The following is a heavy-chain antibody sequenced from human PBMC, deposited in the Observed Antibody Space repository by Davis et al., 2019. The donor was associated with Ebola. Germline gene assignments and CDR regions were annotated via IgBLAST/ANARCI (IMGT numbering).Heavy chain of an antibody. J-gene: IGHJ3*02. V-gene: IGHV4-39*07. CDR2: VYFNGGT. CDR3: ASPGGGNPIWDAFDI. CDR1: GASINTGDYY. D-gene: IGHD4-23*01. Sequence: SETLSLTCTVSGASINTGDYYWGWIRQPPGMGLEWIATVYFNGGTYYNPSLKSRVTISVDTSKNQFSLKLSSVTAADTAVYYCASPGGGNPIWDAFDIWGQGTMVTVSS.